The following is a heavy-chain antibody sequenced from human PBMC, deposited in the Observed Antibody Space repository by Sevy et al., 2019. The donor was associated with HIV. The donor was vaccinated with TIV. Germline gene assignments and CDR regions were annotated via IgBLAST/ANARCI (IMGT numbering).Heavy chain of an antibody. Sequence: GGSLRLSCAASGFTFSNYAMSWVRQAPGKGLEWVSTISASGVTTYHADSGKGRFTVSRDNSENTLYLQLSSLRAEDTAVYYCAKDWTSQYYYVSLDLDHWGQGTLVTVSS. V-gene: IGHV3-23*01. CDR2: ISASGVTT. D-gene: IGHD3-16*01. CDR1: GFTFSNYA. J-gene: IGHJ4*02. CDR3: AKDWTSQYYYVSLDLDH.